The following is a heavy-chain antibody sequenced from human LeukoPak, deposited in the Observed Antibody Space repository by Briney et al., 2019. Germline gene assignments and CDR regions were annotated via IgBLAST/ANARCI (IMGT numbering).Heavy chain of an antibody. J-gene: IGHJ4*02. CDR3: GSTNDTPSLKSRVPISVDRFKHQCSVKLSAGTAADRAVYYCARVELGGYSSSWMGGSY. CDR2: IYYSGST. CDR1: GGSISNYY. D-gene: IGHD3-10*01. V-gene: IGHV4-59*01. Sequence: SETLSLTCTVSGGSISNYYWSWIRQPPGKGLEWIGYIYYSGSTNYNPSLKSRVTISVDTSKNQFSLKLTSVTAADTAVYYCGSTNDTPSLKSRVPISVDRFKHQCSVKLSAGTAADRAVYYCARVELGGYSSSWMGGSYWGQGTLVTVSS.